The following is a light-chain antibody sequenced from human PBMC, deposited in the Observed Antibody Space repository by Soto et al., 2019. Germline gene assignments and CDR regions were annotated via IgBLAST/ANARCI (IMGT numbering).Light chain of an antibody. CDR3: VSYTSSTTYV. Sequence: QSVLTQPASVSDSPGQSITISCTGTSSDVGGSNFVSWYQQHPGKPPKLIIYDVANRPSGVSNRFSGSKSGSTASLIISRLQTEDEADYYCVSYTSSTTYVFGNGTKVT. V-gene: IGLV2-14*03. J-gene: IGLJ1*01. CDR2: DVA. CDR1: SSDVGGSNF.